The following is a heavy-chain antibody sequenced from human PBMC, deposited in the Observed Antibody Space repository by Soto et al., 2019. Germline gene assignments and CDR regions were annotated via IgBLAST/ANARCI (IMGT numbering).Heavy chain of an antibody. CDR2: INAGNGNT. V-gene: IGHV1-3*01. CDR3: ARGYGAPADYFQH. Sequence: GASVKVSCKASGYTFSFYTINWVRQAPGQRLEWMGWINAGNGNTKYSQKFQGRVTITRDTSASTAYMELSSLRSEDTAVYYCARGYGAPADYFQHWGQGTLVTVSS. D-gene: IGHD3-16*01. CDR1: GYTFSFYT. J-gene: IGHJ1*01.